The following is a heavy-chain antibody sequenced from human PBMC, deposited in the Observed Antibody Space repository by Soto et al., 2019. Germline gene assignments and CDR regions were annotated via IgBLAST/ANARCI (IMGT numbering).Heavy chain of an antibody. J-gene: IGHJ5*02. Sequence: SETLSLTCTVSGGSISSSSYYWGWIRQPPGKGLEWIDSIYYSGSTYYNPSLKSRVTISVDTSKNQFSMKLTSVTASDTAVYYCARSYYDSTGFAVDPWGQGTLVTVSS. CDR2: IYYSGST. CDR1: GGSISSSSYY. V-gene: IGHV4-39*01. CDR3: ARSYYDSTGFAVDP. D-gene: IGHD3-22*01.